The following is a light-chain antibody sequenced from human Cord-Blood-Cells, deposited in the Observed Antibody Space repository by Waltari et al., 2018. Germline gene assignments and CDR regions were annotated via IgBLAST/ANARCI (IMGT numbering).Light chain of an antibody. CDR3: MQALQTPYS. CDR2: LGS. Sequence: DIVMTQSPLSLPVTPGEPASIPCRSSQSHLHSNGYNYLDWYMQKPGQAPQLLIYLGSTRASGFPDRFRGSGSGEDFTLKISRVEAEDVGVYYCMQALQTPYSFGQGTKLEIK. CDR1: QSHLHSNGYNY. J-gene: IGKJ2*03. V-gene: IGKV2-28*01.